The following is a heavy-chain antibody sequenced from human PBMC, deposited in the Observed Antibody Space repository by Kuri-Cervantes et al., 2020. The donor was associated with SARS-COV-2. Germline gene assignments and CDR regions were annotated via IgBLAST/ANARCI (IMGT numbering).Heavy chain of an antibody. D-gene: IGHD2-2*01. CDR3: ARDLRDIVVVPAARPDDNWFDP. CDR2: IIPIFGTA. J-gene: IGHJ5*02. V-gene: IGHV1-69*13. CDR1: GGTFSSYA. Sequence: SVKVSCKASGGTFSSYAISWVRQAPGQGLEWMGGIIPIFGTANYAQKFQGRVTITADESTSTAYMELSSLRSEDTAVYYCARDLRDIVVVPAARPDDNWFDPWGQGTLVTVSS.